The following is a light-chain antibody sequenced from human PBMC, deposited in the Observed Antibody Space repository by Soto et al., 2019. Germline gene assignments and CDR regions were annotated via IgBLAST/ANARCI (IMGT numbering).Light chain of an antibody. J-gene: IGKJ5*01. V-gene: IGKV3-20*01. CDR2: GAS. Sequence: EIVLTQSPGTLSLSPGERAPLSCRASQSVSSSYLAWYQQKPGQAPRLLIYGASSRATGIPDRFSGSGSGTDFTLTISSLEPEDFAVYICQQYGTSPRTFGQGTRVEIK. CDR3: QQYGTSPRT. CDR1: QSVSSSY.